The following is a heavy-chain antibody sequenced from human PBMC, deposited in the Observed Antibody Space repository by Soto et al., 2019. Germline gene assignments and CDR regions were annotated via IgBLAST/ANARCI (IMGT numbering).Heavy chain of an antibody. CDR2: ISGSGGST. J-gene: IGHJ4*02. V-gene: IGHV3-23*01. CDR3: AKPNIAADGSFYDFDY. D-gene: IGHD6-13*01. CDR1: GFTFSSYA. Sequence: HPGGSLRLSCAASGFTFSSYAMSWVRQAPGKGLEWVSAISGSGGSTYYADSVKGRFTISRDNSKNTLFLQMNSLRAEDTAVYYCAKPNIAADGSFYDFDYWGQGTLVTVSS.